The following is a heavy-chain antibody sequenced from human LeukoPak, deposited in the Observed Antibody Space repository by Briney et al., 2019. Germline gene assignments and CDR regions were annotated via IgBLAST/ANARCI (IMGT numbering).Heavy chain of an antibody. D-gene: IGHD6-19*01. CDR3: GRDWGKSRVAGIDY. CDR2: ISSSGSAT. J-gene: IGHJ4*02. V-gene: IGHV3-11*01. CDR1: GFTFSDNY. Sequence: GGSLRLSCAASGFTFSDNYMTWIRQTPGKGLEWVACISSSGSATYYADSVKGRFTISRDNAKKSVSLQMNSLRDEDTAVYYCGRDWGKSRVAGIDYWGQGILVTVSS.